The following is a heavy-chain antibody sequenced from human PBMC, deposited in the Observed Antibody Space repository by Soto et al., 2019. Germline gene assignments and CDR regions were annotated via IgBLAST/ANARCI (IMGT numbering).Heavy chain of an antibody. CDR1: GGSISSSTYY. Sequence: QLQLQESGPGLVKPSETLSLTCTVSGGSISSSTYYWGWVRQPPGKGLEWIASIYDGGRSHYHPSLKRRVPISGETSKNPFPPKLSPMTAADTAVYYCGRHSSGSRHPGFDYWGQGTLVTVSS. J-gene: IGHJ4*02. CDR3: GRHSSGSRHPGFDY. D-gene: IGHD1-26*01. V-gene: IGHV4-39*01. CDR2: IYDGGRS.